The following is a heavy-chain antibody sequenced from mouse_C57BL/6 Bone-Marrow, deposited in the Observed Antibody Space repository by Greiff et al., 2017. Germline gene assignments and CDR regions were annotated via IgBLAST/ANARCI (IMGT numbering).Heavy chain of an antibody. CDR1: GYTFTSYG. Sequence: QVQLQQSGAELARPGASVKLSCKASGYTFTSYGISWVKQRTGQGLEWIGEIYPRSGNTYYNEKFKGKATLTADKSSSTAYMELRSLTSEDSAVYFCARWGHYYGSSLYYFDYWGQGTTLTVSS. CDR2: IYPRSGNT. J-gene: IGHJ2*01. D-gene: IGHD1-1*01. V-gene: IGHV1-81*01. CDR3: ARWGHYYGSSLYYFDY.